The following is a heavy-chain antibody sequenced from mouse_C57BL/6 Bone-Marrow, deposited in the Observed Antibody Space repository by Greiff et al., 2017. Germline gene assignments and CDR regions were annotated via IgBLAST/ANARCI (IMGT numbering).Heavy chain of an antibody. V-gene: IGHV1-85*01. CDR2: IYPRDGST. CDR1: GYTFTSYD. CDR3: AGVEFDGSSGDCYFEF. Sequence: QVQLQQSGPELVKPGASVKLSCKASGYTFTSYDINWVKQRPEQGLEWIGWIYPRDGSTKNNEKFKGKATLTVDTSSSTAYMELHSLTSEDTASYFCAGVEFDGSSGDCYFEFWGTGPTVTVSS. D-gene: IGHD1-1*01. J-gene: IGHJ1*03.